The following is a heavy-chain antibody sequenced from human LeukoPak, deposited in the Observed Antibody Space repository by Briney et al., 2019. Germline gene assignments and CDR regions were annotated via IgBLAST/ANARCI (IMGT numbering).Heavy chain of an antibody. Sequence: GGSLRLSCAASGFIFSSYAMHWVRQAPGKGLEWVAVISYDGSNKYYADSVKGRFTISRDNSKNTLYLQMNSLRAEDTAVYYCARAEDYCSGGSCYSVYLDYWGQGTLVTVSS. CDR3: ARAEDYCSGGSCYSVYLDY. V-gene: IGHV3-30*04. J-gene: IGHJ4*02. D-gene: IGHD2-15*01. CDR1: GFIFSSYA. CDR2: ISYDGSNK.